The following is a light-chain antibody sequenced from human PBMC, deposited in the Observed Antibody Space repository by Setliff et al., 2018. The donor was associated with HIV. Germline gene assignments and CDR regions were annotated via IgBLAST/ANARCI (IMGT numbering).Light chain of an antibody. Sequence: ALTPPASVSGSPGQSITISCTGTSSDVGGYSHASWYQQHPGKAPKLIIYEVSNRPSGVSNRFSGSKSGNTASLTISGLQAEDEADYYCSSYAVTNTLPFGTGTKVTVL. J-gene: IGLJ1*01. V-gene: IGLV2-14*01. CDR3: SSYAVTNTLP. CDR1: SSDVGGYSH. CDR2: EVS.